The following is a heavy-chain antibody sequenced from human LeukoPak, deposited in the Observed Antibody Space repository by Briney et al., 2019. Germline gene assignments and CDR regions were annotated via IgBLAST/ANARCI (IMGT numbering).Heavy chain of an antibody. CDR3: ARDAGGSGRHYYYGMDV. Sequence: SETLSLTCTVSGGSISSYYWSWIRQPPGKRLEWIGYIYYSGSTNYNPSLKSRVTISVDTSKNQFSLKLSSVTAADTAVYYCARDAGGSGRHYYYGMDVWGQGTTVTVSS. V-gene: IGHV4-59*01. J-gene: IGHJ6*02. D-gene: IGHD3-10*01. CDR1: GGSISSYY. CDR2: IYYSGST.